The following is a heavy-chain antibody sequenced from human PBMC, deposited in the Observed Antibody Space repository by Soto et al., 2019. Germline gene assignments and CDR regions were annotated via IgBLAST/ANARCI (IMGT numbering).Heavy chain of an antibody. J-gene: IGHJ4*02. Sequence: GGSLRLSCAASGFTFSNAWMNWVRQAPGKGLEWVGRIKSKTDGGTTDYAAPVKGRFTISRYDSKNTLYLQMNSLKTEDTAVYYCARDSPLVRGVPSSYFDYWGRGTLVTVSS. CDR1: GFTFSNAW. CDR2: IKSKTDGGTT. V-gene: IGHV3-15*07. CDR3: ARDSPLVRGVPSSYFDY. D-gene: IGHD3-10*01.